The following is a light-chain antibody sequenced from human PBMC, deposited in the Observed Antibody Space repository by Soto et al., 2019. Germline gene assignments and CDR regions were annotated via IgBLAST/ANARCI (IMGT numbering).Light chain of an antibody. CDR1: QSVSSN. CDR3: QQYNNWPPMA. J-gene: IGKJ1*01. CDR2: GAS. V-gene: IGKV3-15*01. Sequence: EIVMTQSPATLSVSPGERATLSCRASQSVSSNLAWYQQKPGQAPRLLIYGASTRATGIPARFSGSGSGTEFTLTLSGLQSEDFAVYYCQQYNNWPPMAFGQGNKVEIK.